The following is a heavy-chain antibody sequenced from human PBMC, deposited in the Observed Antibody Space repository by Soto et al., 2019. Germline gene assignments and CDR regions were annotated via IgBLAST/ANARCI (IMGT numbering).Heavy chain of an antibody. V-gene: IGHV5-51*01. CDR1: GYIFTNYW. D-gene: IGHD3-16*02. J-gene: IGHJ4*03. CDR2: IYPGDSDT. Sequence: GESLKISCRGSGYIFTNYWIGWVRQIPGKGLDWMGIIYPGDSDTRYSPSFQGQVTISAXXXIXXXYXQXSXLKASDTAMCYCARPENIVNFDIWGHGTLVTLS. CDR3: ARPENIVNFDI.